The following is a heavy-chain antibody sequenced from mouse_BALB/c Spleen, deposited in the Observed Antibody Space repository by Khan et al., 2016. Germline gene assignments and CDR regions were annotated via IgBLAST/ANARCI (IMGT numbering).Heavy chain of an antibody. D-gene: IGHD4-1*01. Sequence: QVQLKQSGAELVRPGASVKLSCKASGYTFTSYWINWVKQRPGQGLEWIGNIYPSANYTNYNRKFKDKATLTVDKSSSTAYMQLSSPTSEDSAVYYCTGFWDVYFDYWGQGTTLTVSS. CDR1: GYTFTSYW. J-gene: IGHJ2*01. CDR3: TGFWDVYFDY. CDR2: IYPSANYT. V-gene: IGHV1-69*02.